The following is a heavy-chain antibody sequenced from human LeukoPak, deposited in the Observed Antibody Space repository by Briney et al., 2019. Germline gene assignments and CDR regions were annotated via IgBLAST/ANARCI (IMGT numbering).Heavy chain of an antibody. CDR2: IIPIFGTA. V-gene: IGHV1-69*05. CDR3: ARASPYDYVWGSGRYFDY. Sequence: SVKVSCKASGYTFTSYHMHWVRHAPGQGLEWMGGIIPIFGTANYAQKFQGRVTITTDESTSTAYMELSSLRSEDTAVYYCARASPYDYVWGSGRYFDYWGQGTLVTVSS. J-gene: IGHJ4*02. D-gene: IGHD3-16*01. CDR1: GYTFTSYH.